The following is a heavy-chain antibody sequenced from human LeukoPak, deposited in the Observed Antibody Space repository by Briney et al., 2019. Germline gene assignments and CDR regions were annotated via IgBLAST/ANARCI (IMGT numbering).Heavy chain of an antibody. D-gene: IGHD6-13*01. V-gene: IGHV4-34*01. CDR1: GGSFSGYY. CDR3: ARGRVSDY. J-gene: IGHJ4*02. CDR2: INHSGST. Sequence: SETLSLTCAVYGGSFSGYYWSWIRQPPGKGLEWIGEINHSGSTNYNPSLKSRVTISVDTSKNQFSLKLSSVTAADTAVYYCARGRVSDYWGQGTLATVSS.